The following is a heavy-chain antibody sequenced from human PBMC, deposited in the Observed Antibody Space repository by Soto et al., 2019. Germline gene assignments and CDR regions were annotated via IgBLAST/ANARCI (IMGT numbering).Heavy chain of an antibody. Sequence: SETLSLTCTVSGGSISSSSYYWGWIRQPPGKGLEWIGKIYYSGSTYYNLSLKSRVTISVDTSKNQFSLKLSSVTAADTAVYYCARGYGRNFDYWGQGTLVTVSS. D-gene: IGHD5-18*01. CDR3: ARGYGRNFDY. CDR1: GGSISSSSYY. V-gene: IGHV4-39*07. J-gene: IGHJ4*02. CDR2: IYYSGST.